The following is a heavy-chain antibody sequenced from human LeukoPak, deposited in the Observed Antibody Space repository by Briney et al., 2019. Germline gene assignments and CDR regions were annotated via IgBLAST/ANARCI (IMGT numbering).Heavy chain of an antibody. CDR2: IYSGGST. D-gene: IGHD6-19*01. J-gene: IGHJ6*02. CDR3: ARQPLYSSGWYYDYYYGMDV. V-gene: IGHV3-53*01. Sequence: GGSLRLSCAASGFTVSSNYMSWVRQAPGKGLEWVSVIYSGGSTYYADSVKGRFTISRDNSKNTLYLQMNSLRAEDTAVYYCARQPLYSSGWYYDYYYGMDVWGQGTTVTVSS. CDR1: GFTVSSNY.